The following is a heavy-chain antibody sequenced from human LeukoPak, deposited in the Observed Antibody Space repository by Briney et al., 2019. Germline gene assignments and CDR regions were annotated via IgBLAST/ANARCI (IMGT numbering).Heavy chain of an antibody. D-gene: IGHD3/OR15-3a*01. Sequence: GGSLRLSCAASGFPFSVSAMSWVRQAPGKGLEWIASISGIDTYIFYADSVKGRFTISRDIAKNSLHLQMNSLRADDTAIYYCARAGLTRGLVLKAPISSYYMDVWGNGTAVAVSS. CDR1: GFPFSVSA. CDR3: ARAGLTRGLVLKAPISSYYMDV. J-gene: IGHJ6*03. CDR2: ISGIDTYI. V-gene: IGHV3-21*01.